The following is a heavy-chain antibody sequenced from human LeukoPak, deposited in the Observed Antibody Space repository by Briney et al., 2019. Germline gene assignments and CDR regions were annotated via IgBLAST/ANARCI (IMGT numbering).Heavy chain of an antibody. V-gene: IGHV1-69*02. J-gene: IGHJ5*02. CDR2: MIPILGIA. D-gene: IGHD3-10*01. CDR1: GGTFSSYT. Sequence: SVKVSCKASGGTFSSYTISWVRQAPGQGLEWMGRMIPILGIANYAQKFQGRVTITADKSTSTAYMELSSLRSEDTAVYYCARTYYYGSGSQNWFDPWGQGTLVTVSS. CDR3: ARTYYYGSGSQNWFDP.